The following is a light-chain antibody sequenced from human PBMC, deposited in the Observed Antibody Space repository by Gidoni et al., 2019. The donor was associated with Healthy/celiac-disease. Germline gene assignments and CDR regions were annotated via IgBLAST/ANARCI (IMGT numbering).Light chain of an antibody. CDR3: QQYDNLPRST. V-gene: IGKV1-33*01. CDR1: QDISNY. J-gene: IGKJ2*01. CDR2: DAS. Sequence: IQMTQSTSSLSASVGDRVTITCQASQDISNYLNWYQQKPGKAPKLLIYDASNLETGVPSRFSGSGSGTDFTFTISSLQPEDIATYYCQQYDNLPRSTFGQGTKLEIK.